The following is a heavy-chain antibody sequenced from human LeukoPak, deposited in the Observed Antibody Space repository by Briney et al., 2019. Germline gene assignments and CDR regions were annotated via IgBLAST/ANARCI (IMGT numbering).Heavy chain of an antibody. CDR1: GYTFTGYY. V-gene: IGHV1-2*02. Sequence: ASVKVSCKASGYTFTGYYMHWVRQAPGQGLEWMGWINPNSGGTNYAQKFQGRVTMTRDTSISTAYMELSRLRSDDTAVHYCARGYLVGLYGGNSEFDYWGQGTLVTVSS. CDR2: INPNSGGT. CDR3: ARGYLVGLYGGNSEFDY. J-gene: IGHJ4*02. D-gene: IGHD4-23*01.